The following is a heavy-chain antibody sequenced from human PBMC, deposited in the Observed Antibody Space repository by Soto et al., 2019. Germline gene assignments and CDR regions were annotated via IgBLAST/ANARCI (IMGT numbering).Heavy chain of an antibody. V-gene: IGHV1-18*01. Sequence: QVQLVQSGPEVKKPGASVKVSCEASGFTFSNYGFNWVRQAPGQGLEWMGWISVYNGNTNYVQKFQDRVSMTIDTSTSTAYMELRSLRSDDTAVYFCARDHIIATSEASFAGCWGQGTLVTVSS. D-gene: IGHD5-12*01. CDR1: GFTFSNYG. CDR3: ARDHIIATSEASFAGC. CDR2: ISVYNGNT. J-gene: IGHJ4*02.